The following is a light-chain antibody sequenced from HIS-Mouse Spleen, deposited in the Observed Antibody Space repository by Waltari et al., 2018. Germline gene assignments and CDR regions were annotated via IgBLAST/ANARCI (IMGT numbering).Light chain of an antibody. CDR3: QQYGSSPT. CDR1: QSVSSSY. CDR2: GAS. V-gene: IGKV3-20*01. Sequence: EIVLTQSPGTLSLSPGERATLSCRASQSVSSSYLAWYQQKPGQAPRLLIYGASSRATGIPDRFSGSGSGTDFTLTISRLEPEDFAXYYCQQYGSSPTFGQGTKLEIK. J-gene: IGKJ2*01.